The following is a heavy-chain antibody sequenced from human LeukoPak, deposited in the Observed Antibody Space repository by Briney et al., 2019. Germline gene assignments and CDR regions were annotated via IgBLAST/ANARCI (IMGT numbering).Heavy chain of an antibody. V-gene: IGHV4-59*01. Sequence: SETLSLTCTVSGGSISNYYWSWIRQSPGKGLEWIAYIFYNGNTNYIPSLKSRVTISVDTSKNQFSLKLSSVTAADTAVYYCARSGRIGASDSWGQGSLVTVSS. CDR2: IFYNGNT. CDR1: GGSISNYY. J-gene: IGHJ4*02. CDR3: ARSGRIGASDS. D-gene: IGHD1-14*01.